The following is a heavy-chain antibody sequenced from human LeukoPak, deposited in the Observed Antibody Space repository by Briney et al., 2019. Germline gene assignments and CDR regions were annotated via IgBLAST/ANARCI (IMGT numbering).Heavy chain of an antibody. CDR3: TTDGATVPWYAFDI. V-gene: IGHV3-15*01. CDR2: IRSKSDGGTT. J-gene: IGHJ3*02. CDR1: GFSFTYAW. Sequence: WGSLRLSCAASGFSFTYAWMSWVRQVPGKGLEWVGQIRSKSDGGTTDYAAPVKGRFTISRDDSKNTLYVQMNSLKTEDTAVYSCTTDGATVPWYAFDIWGQGTMVTVSS. D-gene: IGHD4-17*01.